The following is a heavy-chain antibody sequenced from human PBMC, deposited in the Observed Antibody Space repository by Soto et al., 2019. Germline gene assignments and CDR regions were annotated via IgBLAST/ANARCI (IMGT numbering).Heavy chain of an antibody. V-gene: IGHV4-39*01. J-gene: IGHJ4*02. Sequence: QLQLQESGPGLVKPSETLSLTCTVSGGSISSSSYYWGWIRQPPGKGLEWIGSIYYSGSTYYNPSLKSRVTISVDTSKNQYSLKLSSVTGADTAVYYCARHRATVTTPFDYWGQGPLVTVSS. CDR3: ARHRATVTTPFDY. CDR1: GGSISSSSYY. CDR2: IYYSGST. D-gene: IGHD4-17*01.